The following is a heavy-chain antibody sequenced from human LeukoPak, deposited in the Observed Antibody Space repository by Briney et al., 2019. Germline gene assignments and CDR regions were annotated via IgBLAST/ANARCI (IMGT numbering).Heavy chain of an antibody. D-gene: IGHD6-19*01. J-gene: IGHJ3*02. V-gene: IGHV1-69*01. Sequence: SVKVSCKASGGTFSSYAISWARQAPGQGLEWMGGIIPIFGTANYAQKFQGRVTITADESTSTAYMELSSLRSEDTAVYYCARQEAVAPGAFDIWGQGTMVTVSS. CDR1: GGTFSSYA. CDR2: IIPIFGTA. CDR3: ARQEAVAPGAFDI.